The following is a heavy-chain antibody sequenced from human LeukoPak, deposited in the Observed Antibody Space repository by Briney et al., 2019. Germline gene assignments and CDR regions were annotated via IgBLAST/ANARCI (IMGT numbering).Heavy chain of an antibody. V-gene: IGHV1-18*01. D-gene: IGHD2-2*01. CDR3: ARDRARSAMAREFQH. J-gene: IGHJ1*01. Sequence: ASAKVSCKASGYSFTSYGFSWVRQAPGQGLEWMGWISAYNGHTEYAQKFQGRVTMTTDTSTSTAYMELRSLRSDDTAVYFCARDRARSAMAREFQHWGQGTQVTVSS. CDR2: ISAYNGHT. CDR1: GYSFTSYG.